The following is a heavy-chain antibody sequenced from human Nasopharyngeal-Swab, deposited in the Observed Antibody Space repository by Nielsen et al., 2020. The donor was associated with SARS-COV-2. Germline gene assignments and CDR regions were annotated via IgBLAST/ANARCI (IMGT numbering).Heavy chain of an antibody. D-gene: IGHD4-17*01. CDR2: INPNSGGT. J-gene: IGHJ6*02. Sequence: ASVKVSCKASGYTFTGYYMHWVRQAPGQGLEWMGWINPNSGGTNYAQKFQGRVTMTRDTSISTAYMELSRLRSDDTAVYYCARAGGGYGDEIYYYYGMDVWGQGTTVTVSS. V-gene: IGHV1-2*02. CDR1: GYTFTGYY. CDR3: ARAGGGYGDEIYYYYGMDV.